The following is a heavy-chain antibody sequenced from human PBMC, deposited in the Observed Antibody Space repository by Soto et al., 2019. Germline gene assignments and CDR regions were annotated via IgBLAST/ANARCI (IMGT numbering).Heavy chain of an antibody. Sequence: GGSLRLSCAASGFTFSSYAMHWVRQAPGKGLEWVAVISYDGSNKYYADSVKGRFTISRDNSKNTLYLQMNSLRAEDTAVYYCARVESGYTVGGFDPWGQGTLVTVSS. V-gene: IGHV3-30-3*01. CDR3: ARVESGYTVGGFDP. CDR2: ISYDGSNK. D-gene: IGHD3-22*01. CDR1: GFTFSSYA. J-gene: IGHJ5*02.